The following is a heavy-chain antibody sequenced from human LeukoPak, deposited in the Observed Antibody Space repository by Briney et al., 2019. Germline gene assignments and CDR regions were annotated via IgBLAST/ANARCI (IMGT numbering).Heavy chain of an antibody. J-gene: IGHJ6*03. CDR3: ARGGYYYMDV. Sequence: SETLSLTCTVSGGSISPYYWSWIRQPPGKGLEWIAYIFYNGNTNYNPSLKGRVTISLDTSKKEFSLKVSSVTAADTAVYYCARGGYYYMDVWGKGTTVTVSS. V-gene: IGHV4-59*01. CDR2: IFYNGNT. CDR1: GGSISPYY.